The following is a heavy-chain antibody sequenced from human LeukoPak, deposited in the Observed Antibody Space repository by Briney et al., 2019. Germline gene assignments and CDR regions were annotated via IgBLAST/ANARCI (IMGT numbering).Heavy chain of an antibody. CDR1: GYSINNYY. D-gene: IGHD4-17*01. Sequence: PSETLSLTCTVSGYSINNYYWSWIRQSPGKGLEWIGYIYYSGSTNYNPSLKSRVTMSVDTSKTQFSLKLTSMTAAETAVYYCARSATVTTGYFDYWGQGALVTVSS. CDR3: ARSATVTTGYFDY. J-gene: IGHJ4*02. V-gene: IGHV4-59*12. CDR2: IYYSGST.